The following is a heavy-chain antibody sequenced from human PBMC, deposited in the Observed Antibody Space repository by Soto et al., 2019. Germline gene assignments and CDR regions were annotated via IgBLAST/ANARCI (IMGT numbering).Heavy chain of an antibody. CDR3: ASPMLGLGVGFDY. V-gene: IGHV3-74*01. CDR1: GFTFSSYW. J-gene: IGHJ4*02. CDR2: INSDGSST. Sequence: EVQLVESGGGVVQPGGSLRLSCAASGFTFSSYWMHWVRQAPGQGLVWVSRINSDGSSTSYADSVKGRFTISRDNAKNTLYLQMNSLRAEDTAVDYCASPMLGLGVGFDYWGQGTLVTVSS. D-gene: IGHD3-16*01.